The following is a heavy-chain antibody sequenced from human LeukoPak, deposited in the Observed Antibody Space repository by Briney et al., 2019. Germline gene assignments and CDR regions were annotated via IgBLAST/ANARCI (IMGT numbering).Heavy chain of an antibody. J-gene: IGHJ4*02. CDR1: GFTFDDYA. V-gene: IGHV3-9*01. Sequence: GGSLRLSCAASGFTFDDYAMHWVRQAPGKGLEWVSGISWNSGSIGYADSVKGRFTISRDNAKNSLYLQMNSLRAEDTALYYCAKDTSYSSGGLFDYWGQGTLVTVSS. CDR3: AKDTSYSSGGLFDY. CDR2: ISWNSGSI. D-gene: IGHD6-19*01.